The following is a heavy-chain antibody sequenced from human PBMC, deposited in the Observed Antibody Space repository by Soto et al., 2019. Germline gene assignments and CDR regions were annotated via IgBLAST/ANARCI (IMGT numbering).Heavy chain of an antibody. CDR3: QRANRKQLASPRHYYGMDV. V-gene: IGHV3-74*01. J-gene: IGHJ6*02. Sequence: GGSLRLSCAASGFTFSSYWMHWVRQAPGKGLVWVSRINSDGSSTSYADSVKGRFTISRDNAKNTMYLQMNSLRAEDTAVYYSQRANRKQLASPRHYYGMDVWGQGTKVTVS. CDR2: INSDGSST. CDR1: GFTFSSYW. D-gene: IGHD6-13*01.